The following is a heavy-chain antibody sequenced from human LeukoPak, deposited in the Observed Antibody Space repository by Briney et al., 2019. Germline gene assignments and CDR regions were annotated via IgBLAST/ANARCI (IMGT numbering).Heavy chain of an antibody. CDR1: GFTFSDYY. V-gene: IGHV3-11*04. J-gene: IGHJ4*02. CDR2: ISNTGNTI. D-gene: IGHD6-19*01. CDR3: VREGLAYDY. Sequence: GGSLTLSCAASGFTFSDYYMTWIRQAPGKGLEWVSYISNTGNTIYYADSVKGRFTISRDNAKSSLYLQMNSLRVEDTAVYFCVREGLAYDYWGQGTLVTVSS.